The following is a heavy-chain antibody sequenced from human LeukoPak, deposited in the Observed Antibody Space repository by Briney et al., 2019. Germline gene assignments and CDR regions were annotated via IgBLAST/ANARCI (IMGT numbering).Heavy chain of an antibody. Sequence: GGSLTLSCAASGFTFSSYSRNWVRQAPGKGLEWVASISSSSSYIYYADSVKGRFTISRDHAKNSLYLQMNSLRAEDTGVYYCARGYMTTVTTGMDFVGYWGQGTLVTVSS. CDR2: ISSSSSYI. D-gene: IGHD4-17*01. V-gene: IGHV3-21*01. J-gene: IGHJ4*02. CDR3: ARGYMTTVTTGMDFVGY. CDR1: GFTFSSYS.